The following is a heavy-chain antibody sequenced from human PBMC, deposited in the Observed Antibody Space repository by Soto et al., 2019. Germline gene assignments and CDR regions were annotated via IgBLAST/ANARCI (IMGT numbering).Heavy chain of an antibody. CDR3: ARESYYGSGATVVAY. CDR2: IHYSGST. CDR1: GGSVNIGTYY. J-gene: IGHJ4*02. V-gene: IGHV4-61*01. Sequence: SETLSLTCTVPGGSVNIGTYYWSWIRQPPGKGLEWIGFIHYSGSTNYNPSLNSRVTMSVDTSKNQFSLKVNSVTAADTAVYYCARESYYGSGATVVAYWGQGTLVTVSS. D-gene: IGHD3-10*01.